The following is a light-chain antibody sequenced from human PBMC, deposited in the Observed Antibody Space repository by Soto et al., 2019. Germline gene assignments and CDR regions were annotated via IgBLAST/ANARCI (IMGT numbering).Light chain of an antibody. CDR1: SSDVGAYNY. J-gene: IGLJ1*01. CDR2: EVT. V-gene: IGLV2-14*01. Sequence: QSALTQPASVSWSPGQSITISCSGTSSDVGAYNYVSWYQHHPGKVPKLLIYEVTNRPSGVSDRFSGSKSGNTASLTIYGIQAEDEADYYCSSKRDSSTLFVFGTGTKVTV. CDR3: SSKRDSSTLFV.